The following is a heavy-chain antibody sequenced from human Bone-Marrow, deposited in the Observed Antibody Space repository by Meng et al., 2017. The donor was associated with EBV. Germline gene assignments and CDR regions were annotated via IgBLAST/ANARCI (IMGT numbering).Heavy chain of an antibody. CDR3: ASESGRGFTPDY. J-gene: IGHJ4*02. D-gene: IGHD1-26*01. Sequence: VRVAHAWGVVNMPGSSVTVSHRTARSTFNSLAVRWARQAPRQGLGWMGGLIPMSGAPHYAKRFQGRVTITADEYTSTHYMDLSNLRSDATAMYYCASESGRGFTPDYWGQGTLVTVSS. CDR1: RSTFNSLA. CDR2: LIPMSGAP. V-gene: IGHV1-69*01.